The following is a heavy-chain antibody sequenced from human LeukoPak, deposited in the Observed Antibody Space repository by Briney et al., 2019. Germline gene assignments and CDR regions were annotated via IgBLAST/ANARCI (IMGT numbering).Heavy chain of an antibody. J-gene: IGHJ4*02. CDR3: TTPYYDVLTGYYGY. V-gene: IGHV3-73*01. Sequence: GGSLRLSCAASGFTFSGSAMHWVRQASGKGLEWVGRIKSKANSYATAYAASVEGRFTISRDDSKSTAYLQTNSLKTEDTAVYYCTTPYYDVLTGYYGYWGQGPLVTVSS. CDR2: IKSKANSYAT. D-gene: IGHD3-9*01. CDR1: GFTFSGSA.